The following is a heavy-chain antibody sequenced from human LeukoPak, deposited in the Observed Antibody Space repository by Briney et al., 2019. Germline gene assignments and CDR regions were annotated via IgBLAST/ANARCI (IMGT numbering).Heavy chain of an antibody. CDR2: VSGSGGTT. Sequence: GGSLRLSCAASGFTFSSYAMSWARQAPGKGLEWVSAVSGSGGTTFYADSVKGRFTISRDNSKNTLYLQMNSLRAEDTAVYYCAKPYSSSWTYFDYWGQGTLVTVSS. D-gene: IGHD6-13*01. V-gene: IGHV3-23*01. J-gene: IGHJ4*02. CDR1: GFTFSSYA. CDR3: AKPYSSSWTYFDY.